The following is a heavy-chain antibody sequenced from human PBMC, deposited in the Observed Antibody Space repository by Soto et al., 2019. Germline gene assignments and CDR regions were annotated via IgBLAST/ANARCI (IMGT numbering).Heavy chain of an antibody. CDR1: GLTFRNYA. J-gene: IGHJ4*02. V-gene: IGHV3-23*01. CDR2: ISGGGGTT. CDR3: AKDRSSTSCYAFDY. Sequence: EVQLLESGGGLVQPGGSLRLSCAASGLTFRNYAMSWPRQPPGKGLGWVSVISGGGGTTHYADSVKGRFTISRDNSKNTLYLQMNSLRVEDTAVYYCAKDRSSTSCYAFDYWGQGSLVTVSS. D-gene: IGHD2-2*01.